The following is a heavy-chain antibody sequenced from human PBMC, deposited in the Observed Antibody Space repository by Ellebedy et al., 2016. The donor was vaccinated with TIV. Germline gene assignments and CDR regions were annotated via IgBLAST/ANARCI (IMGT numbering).Heavy chain of an antibody. Sequence: SETLSLXXSVSAGSIDISGYFWGWIRQPPGKELEWIGSVYHRGNTYYSPSLNSRVLISVDTSKNQFSLRLTSVSDADTGIYYCARLIGDYDVLAGPVDHWGQGALVTVSS. J-gene: IGHJ5*02. CDR2: VYHRGNT. CDR3: ARLIGDYDVLAGPVDH. D-gene: IGHD3-9*01. CDR1: AGSIDISGYF. V-gene: IGHV4-39*01.